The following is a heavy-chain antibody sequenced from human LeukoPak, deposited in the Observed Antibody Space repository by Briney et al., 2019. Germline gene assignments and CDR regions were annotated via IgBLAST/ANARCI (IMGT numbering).Heavy chain of an antibody. CDR3: ARGPGPELLYYFDY. CDR2: ISAYNGNT. J-gene: IGHJ4*02. V-gene: IGHV1-18*01. D-gene: IGHD1-7*01. Sequence: ASVKVSCKASGYTFTSYGISWVRQAPGQGLEWMGWISAYNGNTNYAQKLQGRVTMTTDTSTSTAYMELRSLRSDDTAVYHCARGPGPELLYYFDYWGQGTLVTVSS. CDR1: GYTFTSYG.